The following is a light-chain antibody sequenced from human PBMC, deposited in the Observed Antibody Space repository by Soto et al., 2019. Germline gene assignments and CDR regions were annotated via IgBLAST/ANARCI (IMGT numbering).Light chain of an antibody. J-gene: IGLJ2*01. CDR2: DNN. V-gene: IGLV1-51*01. Sequence: QSVLTQPPSVSAAPGQKVSISCSGSSSNIGDNYVSWYQQFPGTAPKLLIYDNNKRPSGIPDRFSGSASGTSATLGITGLQTGDEADYYCGTWDTSLGAGVFGGGTKLTVL. CDR3: GTWDTSLGAGV. CDR1: SSNIGDNY.